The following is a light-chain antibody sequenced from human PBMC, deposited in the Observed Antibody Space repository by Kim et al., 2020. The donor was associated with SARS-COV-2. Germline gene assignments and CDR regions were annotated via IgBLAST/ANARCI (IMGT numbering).Light chain of an antibody. CDR2: GAS. V-gene: IGKV3-20*01. J-gene: IGKJ3*01. CDR1: PSVSASY. Sequence: LAPGARASLSCRASPSVSASYLAWYQQKPGQAPRLLIYGASSRATGIPDRFSGSGSGTDFTLTINRLEPEDIAVYYCQYYGTSLTFGPGTKVDIK. CDR3: QYYGTSLT.